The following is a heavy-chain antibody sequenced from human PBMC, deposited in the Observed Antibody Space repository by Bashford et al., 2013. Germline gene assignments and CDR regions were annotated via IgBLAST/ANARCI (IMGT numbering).Heavy chain of an antibody. D-gene: IGHD5-18*01. J-gene: IGHJ4*02. V-gene: IGHV5-51*01. Sequence: ESLKISCKGSGYSFTSYWIGWVRQMPGKALEWMGIIYPVDSDTKYSPSFQGQVTISADKSISTAYLQWNSLEASDTAMYYCARGHSYGYVYFDYWGQGTLVTVSS. CDR3: ARGHSYGYVYFDY. CDR2: IYPVDSDT. CDR1: GYSFTSYW.